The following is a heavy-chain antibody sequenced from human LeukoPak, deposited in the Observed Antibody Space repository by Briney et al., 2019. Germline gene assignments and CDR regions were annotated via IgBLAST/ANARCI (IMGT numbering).Heavy chain of an antibody. J-gene: IGHJ6*03. CDR2: INPNSGGT. CDR1: GYTFTGYY. D-gene: IGHD2-2*02. CDR3: AREGGVSEDIVVVPAAIRSTARGGYYYYYMDV. V-gene: IGHV1-2*02. Sequence: ASVKVSCKASGYTFTGYYMHWVRQAPGQGLEWMGWINPNSGGTNYAQTFQGRVTMTRDTSISTAYMELSRLRSDDTAVYYCAREGGVSEDIVVVPAAIRSTARGGYYYYYMDVWGKGTTVTVSS.